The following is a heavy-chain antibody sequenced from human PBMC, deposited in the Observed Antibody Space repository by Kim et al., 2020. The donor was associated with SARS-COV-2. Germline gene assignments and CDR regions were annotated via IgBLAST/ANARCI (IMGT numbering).Heavy chain of an antibody. CDR1: GYTFTSYA. D-gene: IGHD3-10*02. J-gene: IGHJ4*02. V-gene: IGHV1-3*01. Sequence: ASVKVSCKASGYTFTSYAMHWVRQAPGQRLEWMGWINAGNGNTKYSQKFQGRVTITRDTSASTAYMELSSLRSEDTAVYYCASPARDVRGAKYFDYWGQGTLVTVSS. CDR3: ASPARDVRGAKYFDY. CDR2: INAGNGNT.